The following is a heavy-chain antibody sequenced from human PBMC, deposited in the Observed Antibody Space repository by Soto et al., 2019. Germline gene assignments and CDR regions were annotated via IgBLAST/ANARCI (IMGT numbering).Heavy chain of an antibody. CDR3: TTHEEGAPWAGGFDY. V-gene: IGHV3-23*01. CDR2: IRPGGDST. J-gene: IGHJ4*02. CDR1: GFRFRTRA. D-gene: IGHD1-26*01. Sequence: EVQLLESGGGLVQPGGSLRLSCAASGFRFRTRAMSWVRQAPGKGLEWVASIRPGGDSTYYADSVKGRFAVSRDNSNVTLYLQMDSLRVEDTAIYYCTTHEEGAPWAGGFDYWGQGTLVTVTS.